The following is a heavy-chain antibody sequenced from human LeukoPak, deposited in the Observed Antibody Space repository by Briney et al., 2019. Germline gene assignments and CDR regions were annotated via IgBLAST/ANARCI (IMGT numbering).Heavy chain of an antibody. CDR2: IYSSGST. CDR3: ARVYYSSSYDYWYFDL. Sequence: SETLSLTCTVSGGSIRSDSYYWTWIRQPAGKGLEWIGRIYSSGSTNYNPSLKSRVTISVDTSKNQFSLKLSSVTAADTAVYYCARVYYSSSYDYWYFDLWGRGTLVTVSS. CDR1: GGSIRSDSYY. J-gene: IGHJ2*01. D-gene: IGHD6-13*01. V-gene: IGHV4-61*02.